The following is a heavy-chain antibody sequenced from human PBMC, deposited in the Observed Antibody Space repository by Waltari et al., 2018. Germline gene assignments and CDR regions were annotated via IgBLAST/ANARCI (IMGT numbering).Heavy chain of an antibody. D-gene: IGHD7-27*01. V-gene: IGHV1-69*12. CDR1: GGSFGGYG. CDR2: IFPMLGLP. CDR3: ARHELGISQYYYNMYV. Sequence: VQLVQSGGGVKTPGSSVKVSCKASGGSFGGYGISWVRQAPGKGHEGMGLIFPMLGLPAFSQKFHDRLTITADDSTKTAYMELSSLTSDDTAIYYCARHELGISQYYYNMYVWGQGTTVTISS. J-gene: IGHJ6*03.